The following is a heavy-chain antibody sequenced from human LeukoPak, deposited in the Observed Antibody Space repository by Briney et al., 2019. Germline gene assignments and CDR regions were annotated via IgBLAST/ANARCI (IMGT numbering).Heavy chain of an antibody. D-gene: IGHD5-12*01. CDR3: ARDSKLRADSGYDLADY. V-gene: IGHV3-21*01. J-gene: IGHJ4*02. CDR1: GFTFSTSS. CDR2: ISSSSRYI. Sequence: GGSLRLSCAASGFTFSTSSMNWVRQASGKGLEWVSSISSSSRYIYYADSVKGRFTISRDNAKNSLYLQMNNLRAEDTAVYYCARDSKLRADSGYDLADYWGQGILVTVSS.